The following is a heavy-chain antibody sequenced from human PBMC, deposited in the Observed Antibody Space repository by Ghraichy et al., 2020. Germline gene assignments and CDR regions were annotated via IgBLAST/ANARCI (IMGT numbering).Heavy chain of an antibody. J-gene: IGHJ4*02. Sequence: ESLNISCTVSGGSISSSSYYWGWIRQPPGKGLEWIGSIYYSGSTYYNPSLKSRVTISVDTSKNQFSLKLSSVTAADTAVYYCARLDCGGDCYLFDYWGQGTLVTVSS. CDR2: IYYSGST. CDR1: GGSISSSSYY. V-gene: IGHV4-39*01. D-gene: IGHD2-21*02. CDR3: ARLDCGGDCYLFDY.